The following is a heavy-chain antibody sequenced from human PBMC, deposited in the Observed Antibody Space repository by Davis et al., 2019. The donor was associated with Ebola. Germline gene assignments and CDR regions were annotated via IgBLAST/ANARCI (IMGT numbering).Heavy chain of an antibody. J-gene: IGHJ4*01. CDR1: GFTLRVTA. V-gene: IGHV3-23*01. Sequence: PGGSLRLSCKVSGFTLRVTAMNWVRQAPGKGLEWVALISADYNNTYYGDSVKGRFTISRDISRDTIFLQMNSLRVEASAIYYCAKGRRAYGDYEAQAHWGQGVLVAVSS. CDR2: ISADYNNT. D-gene: IGHD4-17*01. CDR3: AKGRRAYGDYEAQAH.